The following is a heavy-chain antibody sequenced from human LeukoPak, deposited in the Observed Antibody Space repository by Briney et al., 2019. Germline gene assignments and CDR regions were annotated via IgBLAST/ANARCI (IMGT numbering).Heavy chain of an antibody. CDR3: ARGIVGATPYYYYGMDV. CDR2: INSDGSST. Sequence: GGSLRLSCAASGFTFSSYWMHWVRQAPGKGLVWVSRINSDGSSTSYADSVKGRFTIPRDNAKNTLYLQMNSLRAEDTAVYYCARGIVGATPYYYYGMDVWGQGTTVTVSS. V-gene: IGHV3-74*01. D-gene: IGHD1-26*01. CDR1: GFTFSSYW. J-gene: IGHJ6*02.